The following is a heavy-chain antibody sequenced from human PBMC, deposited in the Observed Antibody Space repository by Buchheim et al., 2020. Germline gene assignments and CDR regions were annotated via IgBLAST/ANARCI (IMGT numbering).Heavy chain of an antibody. CDR3: ARVASDSGSYDY. V-gene: IGHV3-48*03. CDR1: GFTFSSYE. Sequence: EVRLVESGGGLVQPGGSRRLSCVASGFTFSSYEMNWVRQAPGKGLEWVSYIGGSGTTIHYADSVKGRFTISRDNAKNSLYLQMKSLRAEDTAVYYCARVASDSGSYDYWGQGTL. CDR2: IGGSGTTI. J-gene: IGHJ4*02. D-gene: IGHD1-26*01.